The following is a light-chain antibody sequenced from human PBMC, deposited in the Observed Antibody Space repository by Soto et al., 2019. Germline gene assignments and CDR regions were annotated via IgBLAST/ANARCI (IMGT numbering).Light chain of an antibody. CDR3: QQYNAGHQST. CDR2: GAS. V-gene: IGKV3-15*01. CDR1: QSISTN. Sequence: EIVMTQSPGTLSVSPGERATLSCRASQSISTNVGWYQQRPGQAPRLLIYGASTRATGIPARFSGSGSGTEFTLTISRLESEDSAVSYCQQYNAGHQSTFGQGTRLEIK. J-gene: IGKJ5*01.